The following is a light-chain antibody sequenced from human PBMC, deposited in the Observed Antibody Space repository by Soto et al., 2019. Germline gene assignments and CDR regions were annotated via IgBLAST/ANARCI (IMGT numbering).Light chain of an antibody. J-gene: IGKJ2*01. Sequence: EIVLTQSPATLSLSPGERATLSCRASQSVSSYLAWYQQKPGQAPRLLIYDASNRATGIPARFSGSGSGTDFTLTISSLEPEDFGVYYCQQPYTFGHGTNLEIK. CDR1: QSVSSY. CDR3: QQPYT. V-gene: IGKV3-11*01. CDR2: DAS.